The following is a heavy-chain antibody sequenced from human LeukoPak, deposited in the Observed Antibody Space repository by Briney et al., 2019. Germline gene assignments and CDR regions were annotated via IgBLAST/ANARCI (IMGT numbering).Heavy chain of an antibody. CDR3: ARVPPKDDILTGYSLWAFDI. J-gene: IGHJ3*02. V-gene: IGHV4-61*02. Sequence: SETLSLTCTVSGGSISSGSYYWSWVRQPAGQGLEYIGRMYTSGSTNYNPSLKSRVTISVDTSKNQFSLKLSSVTAADTAVYYCARVPPKDDILTGYSLWAFDIWGQGTMVTVSS. CDR2: MYTSGST. CDR1: GGSISSGSYY. D-gene: IGHD3-9*01.